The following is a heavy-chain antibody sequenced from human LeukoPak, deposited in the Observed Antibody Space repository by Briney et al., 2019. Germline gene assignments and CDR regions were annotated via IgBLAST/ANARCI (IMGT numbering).Heavy chain of an antibody. J-gene: IGHJ4*02. Sequence: SETLSLTCTVSGGSISGYYWNWIRQPPGKGLEWIGRIYTSGNTNYNPSLKSRVTMSVHTSKNQFFPKLFSVTAADTAVYYCARDLGGYNYGYSFDFWGQGTLVTVSS. CDR2: IYTSGNT. CDR3: ARDLGGYNYGYSFDF. CDR1: GGSISGYY. D-gene: IGHD5-18*01. V-gene: IGHV4-4*07.